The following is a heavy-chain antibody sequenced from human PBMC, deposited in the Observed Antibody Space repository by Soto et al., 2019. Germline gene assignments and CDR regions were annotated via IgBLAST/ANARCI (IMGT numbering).Heavy chain of an antibody. CDR1: GFTFSDYY. Sequence: PGGSLRLSCAASGFTFSDYYMSWIRQAPGKGLEWVSYISSSDSSIYYADSVKGRFTISRDNAKNSLYLQMNSRRAEDTAVYYCARDLGYYDSSGYFDYWGQGTLVTVSS. D-gene: IGHD3-22*01. CDR2: ISSSDSSI. CDR3: ARDLGYYDSSGYFDY. J-gene: IGHJ4*02. V-gene: IGHV3-11*01.